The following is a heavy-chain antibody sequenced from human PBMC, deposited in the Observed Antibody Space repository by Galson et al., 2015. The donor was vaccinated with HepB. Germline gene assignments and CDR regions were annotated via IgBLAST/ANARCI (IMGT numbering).Heavy chain of an antibody. Sequence: SVKVSCKASGGTFSRYAISWVRQAPGQGLEWMGGFIPIFETAEYAQKFQGRVTITADESTSTAYMELSSLRSEDSAVYYCARDRYCSGGSCSYGMDVWGQGTTFTVSS. D-gene: IGHD2-15*01. CDR3: ARDRYCSGGSCSYGMDV. CDR1: GGTFSRYA. V-gene: IGHV1-69*13. J-gene: IGHJ6*02. CDR2: FIPIFETA.